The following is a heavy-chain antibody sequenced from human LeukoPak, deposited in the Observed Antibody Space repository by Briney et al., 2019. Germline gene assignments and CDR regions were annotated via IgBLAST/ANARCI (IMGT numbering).Heavy chain of an antibody. CDR1: GGTFSSYA. V-gene: IGHV1-69*13. CDR3: AREGGMRGAFDI. Sequence: GASVKVSCKASGGTFSSYAISWVRQAPGQGLEWMGGIIPIFGTANYAQKFQGRVTITADESTSTAYMELSSLRSEDTAVYYCAREGGMRGAFDIWGQGTMVTVSS. CDR2: IIPIFGTA. J-gene: IGHJ3*02.